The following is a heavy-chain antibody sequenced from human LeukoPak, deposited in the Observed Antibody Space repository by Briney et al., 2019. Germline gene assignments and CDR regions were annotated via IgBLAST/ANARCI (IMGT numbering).Heavy chain of an antibody. J-gene: IGHJ4*02. CDR3: ARRGYSSGWYYFDY. V-gene: IGHV4-59*06. CDR1: GGSISSYY. Sequence: SETLSLTCTVSGGSISSYYWSWIRQHPGKGLEWIGYIYYSGSTYYNPYLKSRVTISVDTSKNQFSLKLSSVTAADTAVYYCARRGYSSGWYYFDYWGQGTLVTVSS. D-gene: IGHD6-19*01. CDR2: IYYSGST.